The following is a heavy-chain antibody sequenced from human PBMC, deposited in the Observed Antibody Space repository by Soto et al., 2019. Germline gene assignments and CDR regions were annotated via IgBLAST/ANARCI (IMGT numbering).Heavy chain of an antibody. CDR2: INGYNGNT. CDR1: GYTFTTYG. CDR3: ARGDYGGWFDP. Sequence: QVQLVQSGAEVKNPGASVKVSCKASGYTFTTYGISWVRQAPGQGLEWMGWINGYNGNTNYAQKLQGRVTMTTDTSTYTAYMELRSLRSDDTAMYYCARGDYGGWFDPWGQGTLVTVSS. J-gene: IGHJ5*02. D-gene: IGHD4-17*01. V-gene: IGHV1-18*01.